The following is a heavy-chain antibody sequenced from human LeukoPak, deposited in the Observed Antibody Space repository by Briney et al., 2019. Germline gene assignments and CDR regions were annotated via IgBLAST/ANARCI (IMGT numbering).Heavy chain of an antibody. D-gene: IGHD3-22*01. J-gene: IGHJ4*02. CDR1: GHSISSGDNY. CDR3: ARASYSYDINGWVPFDY. V-gene: IGHV4-61*02. Sequence: SETLSLTCTVSGHSISSGDNYWSWIRQPAGKGLEWIGRIYTSGSTNYNPSLKSRVTISGDTSKNQFSLRLSSVTAADTAVYYCARASYSYDINGWVPFDYWGQGTLVTVSS. CDR2: IYTSGST.